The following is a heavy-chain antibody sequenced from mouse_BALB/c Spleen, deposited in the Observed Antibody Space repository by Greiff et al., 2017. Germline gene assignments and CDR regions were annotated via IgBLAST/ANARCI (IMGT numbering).Heavy chain of an antibody. D-gene: IGHD2-10*02. CDR1: GYSFTGYY. Sequence: VQLQQSGPELVKPGASVKISCKASGYSFTGYYMHWVKQSHVKSLEWIGRINPYNGATSYNQNFKDKASLTVDKSSSTAYMELHSLTSEDSAVYYCARSAYGNYVAYWGQGTLVTVSA. CDR3: ARSAYGNYVAY. CDR2: INPYNGAT. J-gene: IGHJ3*01. V-gene: IGHV1-31*01.